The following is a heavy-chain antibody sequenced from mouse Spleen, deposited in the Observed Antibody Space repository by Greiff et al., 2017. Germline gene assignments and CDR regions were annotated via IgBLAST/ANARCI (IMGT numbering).Heavy chain of an antibody. CDR3: ARYRSFFFDY. Sequence: DVQLVESGAELVKPGASVKLSCTASGFNIKDTYMHWVKQRPEQGLEWIGRIDPANGNTKYDPKFQGKATITADTSSNTAYLQLSSLTSEDTAVYYCARYRSFFFDYWGQGTTLTVSS. D-gene: IGHD2-14*01. CDR1: GFNIKDTY. J-gene: IGHJ2*01. CDR2: IDPANGNT. V-gene: IGHV14-3*02.